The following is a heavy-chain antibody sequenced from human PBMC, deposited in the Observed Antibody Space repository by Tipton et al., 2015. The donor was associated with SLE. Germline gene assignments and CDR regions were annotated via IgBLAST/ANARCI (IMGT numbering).Heavy chain of an antibody. Sequence: TLSLTCIVSGGSLSSGGYYWGWIRQHPGKGLEWIGYIYYSGNTYYNPSLKSRVIISLDTSKNQFSLNLISVTAADTAVYYCARRQLIAGYFEYWGQGTLVTVSS. J-gene: IGHJ4*02. CDR2: IYYSGNT. D-gene: IGHD5-18*01. V-gene: IGHV4-31*03. CDR3: ARRQLIAGYFEY. CDR1: GGSLSSGGYY.